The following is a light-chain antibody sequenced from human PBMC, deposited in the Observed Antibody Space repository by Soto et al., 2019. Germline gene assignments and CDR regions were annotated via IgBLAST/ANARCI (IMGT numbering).Light chain of an antibody. Sequence: ALTQPPSASGTPGQGVTISCSGRSSNIGSNPVNWYQQLPGTAPRLLIYNYNQRPSGVPDRFSGSKSGTSASLAISGLQSEDEADYYCAAWDGILKAYVFPTGTKVTVL. CDR1: SSNIGSNP. CDR2: NYN. J-gene: IGLJ1*01. CDR3: AAWDGILKAYV. V-gene: IGLV1-44*01.